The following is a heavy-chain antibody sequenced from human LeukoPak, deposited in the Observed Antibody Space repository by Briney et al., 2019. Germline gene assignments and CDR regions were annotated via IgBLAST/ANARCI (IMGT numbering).Heavy chain of an antibody. CDR1: GFTFSTYW. D-gene: IGHD6-13*01. CDR2: INGDGGSR. CDR3: ASASSHRTAAGGDY. V-gene: IGHV3-74*01. J-gene: IGHJ4*02. Sequence: GGSLRLSCAASGFTFSTYWMHWVRHAPGKGLVWVSRINGDGGSRNYADSVKGRFTISRDNAKNTLYLQMSSLRVEDTAVYYCASASSHRTAAGGDYWGQGTLVTVST.